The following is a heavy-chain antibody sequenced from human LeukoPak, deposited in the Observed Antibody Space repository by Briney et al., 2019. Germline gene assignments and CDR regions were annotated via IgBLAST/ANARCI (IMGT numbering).Heavy chain of an antibody. J-gene: IGHJ3*02. D-gene: IGHD3-22*01. Sequence: SETLSLTCAVYGGSFSGYYWSWIRHPPGKGLEWIGEINHSGSTNYNPSLKSRVTISVDTSKNQFSLKLSSVTAADTAVYYCARASTIVVIDAFDIWGQGTMVTVSS. CDR3: ARASTIVVIDAFDI. CDR2: INHSGST. CDR1: GGSFSGYY. V-gene: IGHV4-34*01.